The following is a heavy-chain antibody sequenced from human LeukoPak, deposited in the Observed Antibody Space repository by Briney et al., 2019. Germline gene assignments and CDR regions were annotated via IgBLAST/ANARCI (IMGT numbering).Heavy chain of an antibody. Sequence: SVKVSCKASGYTFTRYYMHWVGQAPGQGLEWMGWINPNSGGTNYAQKFQGRVTMTRDTSISTAYMELSRLRSDDTAVYYCATSIAVAAAFDYWGQGTLVTVSS. CDR3: ATSIAVAAAFDY. D-gene: IGHD6-19*01. CDR2: INPNSGGT. V-gene: IGHV1-2*02. J-gene: IGHJ4*02. CDR1: GYTFTRYY.